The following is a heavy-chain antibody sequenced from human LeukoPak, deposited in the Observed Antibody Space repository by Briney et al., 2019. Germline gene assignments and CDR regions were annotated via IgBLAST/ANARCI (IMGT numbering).Heavy chain of an antibody. J-gene: IGHJ3*02. Sequence: GASVKVSCKASGGTFSSYAISWVRQAPGQGLEWMGGIIPMFGTANYAQKFQGRVTITADKSTSTAYTELSSLRSEDTAVYYCARDYLSRYSSGWYSSFDIWGQGTMVTVSS. CDR3: ARDYLSRYSSGWYSSFDI. CDR1: GGTFSSYA. V-gene: IGHV1-69*06. D-gene: IGHD6-19*01. CDR2: IIPMFGTA.